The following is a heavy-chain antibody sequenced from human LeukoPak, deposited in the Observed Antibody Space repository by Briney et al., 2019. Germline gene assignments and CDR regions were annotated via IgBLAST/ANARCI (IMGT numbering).Heavy chain of an antibody. J-gene: IGHJ6*02. D-gene: IGHD2-15*01. CDR2: IYYSGST. CDR1: GGSISSGDYY. CDR3: ARGVVSCSGGSCYYYGMDV. Sequence: PSETLSLTCTVSGGSISSGDYYWSWIRQPPGKGLEWIGYIYYSGSTYYSPSLKSRVTISVDTSKNQSSLKLSSVTAADTAVYYCARGVVSCSGGSCYYYGMDVWGQGTTVTVSS. V-gene: IGHV4-30-4*01.